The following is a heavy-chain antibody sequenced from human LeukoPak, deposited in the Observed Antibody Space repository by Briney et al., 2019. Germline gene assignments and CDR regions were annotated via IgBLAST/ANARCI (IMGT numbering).Heavy chain of an antibody. CDR3: AKVRTGNYYDSTPLDY. J-gene: IGHJ4*02. Sequence: XYAMHWVRQAPXKXLEYVSAISSNGGSTYYADSVKGRFTISRDNSKNTLYLQMSSLRAEDTAVYYCAKVRTGNYYDSTPLDYWGLGTLVTVSS. V-gene: IGHV3-64D*06. CDR1: XYA. D-gene: IGHD3-22*01. CDR2: ISSNGGST.